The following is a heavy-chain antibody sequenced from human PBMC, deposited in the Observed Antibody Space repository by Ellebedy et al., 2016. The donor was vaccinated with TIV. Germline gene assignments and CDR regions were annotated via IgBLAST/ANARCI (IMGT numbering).Heavy chain of an antibody. CDR2: VYPDDSRT. CDR3: ARQDNGDLGD. CDR1: GYNFTTYW. J-gene: IGHJ4*02. V-gene: IGHV5-51*01. Sequence: GESLKISCKGFGYNFTTYWIAWVRQMPGKGLEWMGIVYPDDSRTYYSPSFQGHVSISVDKSINTAYLQWNSLKSSDTAIYYCARQDNGDLGDWGQGSLVTVSS. D-gene: IGHD4-17*01.